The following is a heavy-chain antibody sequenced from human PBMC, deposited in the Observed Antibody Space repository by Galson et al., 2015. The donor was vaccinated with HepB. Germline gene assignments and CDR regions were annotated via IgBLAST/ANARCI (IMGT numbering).Heavy chain of an antibody. CDR1: GDSVSSNSAA. J-gene: IGHJ4*02. CDR3: ARGHVDTAMVYYFDY. D-gene: IGHD5-18*01. CDR2: TYYRSKWYN. V-gene: IGHV6-1*01. Sequence: CAISGDSVSSNSAAWNWIRQSPSRGLEWLGRTYYRSKWYNDYAVSVKSRITINPDTSKNQFSLQLNSVTPEDTAVYYCARGHVDTAMVYYFDYWGQGTLVTVPS.